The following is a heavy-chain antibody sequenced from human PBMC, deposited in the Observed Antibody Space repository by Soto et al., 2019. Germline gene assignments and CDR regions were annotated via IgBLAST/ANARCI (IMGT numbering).Heavy chain of an antibody. CDR2: MSSNGVGT. D-gene: IGHD6-6*01. J-gene: IGHJ6*03. V-gene: IGHV3-64*01. CDR3: ARRARPDFYYMDV. CDR1: GFTLSGYA. Sequence: EVQLAESGGGLAQPGGSLRLSCAASGFTLSGYAMDWVRQAPGKGLEYVSGMSSNGVGTYYSNSVQGRFTISRDNSKNTVYLQMGRLRPEDMAVYYCARRARPDFYYMDVWGKGTTVTVSS.